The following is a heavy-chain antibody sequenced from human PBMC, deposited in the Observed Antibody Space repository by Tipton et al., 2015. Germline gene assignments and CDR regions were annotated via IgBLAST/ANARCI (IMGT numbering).Heavy chain of an antibody. J-gene: IGHJ6*02. CDR1: GGSISSYY. V-gene: IGHV4-59*01. D-gene: IGHD2-2*01. CDR2: ISYIGNT. Sequence: TLSLTCTVSGGSISSYYWSWIRQPPGKGLEWIGYISYIGNTNYNPSLKSRVTISVDTSKNQFSLKLSSVTAADTAVYYCARGSPGKYQLPRGKRKQGYGLDVWGQGTTVTVSS. CDR3: ARGSPGKYQLPRGKRKQGYGLDV.